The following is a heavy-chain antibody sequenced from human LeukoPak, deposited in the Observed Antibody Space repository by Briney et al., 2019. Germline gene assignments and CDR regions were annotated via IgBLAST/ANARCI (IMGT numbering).Heavy chain of an antibody. CDR2: INHSGST. J-gene: IGHJ5*02. V-gene: IGHV4-34*01. Sequence: PSETLSLTCAVYGGSFSGYYWSWIGQPPGKGLEWIGEINHSGSTNYNPSLKSRVTISVDTSKNQFSLKLSSVTAADTAVYYCARGRGFGLRFLEWSLRAFDPWGQGTLVTVSS. CDR3: ARGRGFGLRFLEWSLRAFDP. CDR1: GGSFSGYY. D-gene: IGHD3-3*01.